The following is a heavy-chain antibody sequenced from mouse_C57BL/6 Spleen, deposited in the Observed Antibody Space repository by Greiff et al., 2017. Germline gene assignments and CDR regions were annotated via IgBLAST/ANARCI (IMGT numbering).Heavy chain of an antibody. Sequence: EVQLQESGPGMVKPSQSLSLTCTVTGYSITSGYDWHWIRHFPGNKLEWMGYISYSGSTNYNPSLKSRISITHDTSKNHFFLKLNSVTTEDTATYYCAREGDGYYGGFAYWGQGTLVTVSA. J-gene: IGHJ3*01. D-gene: IGHD2-3*01. CDR2: ISYSGST. V-gene: IGHV3-1*01. CDR3: AREGDGYYGGFAY. CDR1: GYSITSGYD.